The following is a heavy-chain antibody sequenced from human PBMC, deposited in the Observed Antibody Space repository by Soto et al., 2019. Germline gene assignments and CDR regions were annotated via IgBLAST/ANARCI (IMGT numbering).Heavy chain of an antibody. Sequence: SETLSLTCTVSGVSISSSYWSWIRRSPGTGLEWIGYIYYTGTTNYNPSLKRRVTISLGTAKDQFSLNVNSLTTADTAVYFCARGGNRYSNTASGVGGFDFWGQGTLVTVSS. CDR3: ARGGNRYSNTASGVGGFDF. CDR1: GVSISSSY. D-gene: IGHD5-12*01. J-gene: IGHJ4*02. V-gene: IGHV4-59*01. CDR2: IYYTGTT.